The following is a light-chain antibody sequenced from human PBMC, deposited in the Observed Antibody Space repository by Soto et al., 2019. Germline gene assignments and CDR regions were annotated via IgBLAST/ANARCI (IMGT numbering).Light chain of an antibody. CDR3: EQYSNWPPIFT. V-gene: IGKV3-15*01. Sequence: EIVMTQSPATLSVSPGERATLSCRASQSVSSNLAWYQQKPGQAPRLLIYGASTRATGIPARFSGSGSGTEFTLTISSLQSEDFAVYYCEQYSNWPPIFTFGPGTKVDIK. J-gene: IGKJ3*01. CDR1: QSVSSN. CDR2: GAS.